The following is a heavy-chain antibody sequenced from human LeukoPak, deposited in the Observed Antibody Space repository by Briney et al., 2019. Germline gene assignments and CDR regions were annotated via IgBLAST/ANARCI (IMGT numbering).Heavy chain of an antibody. V-gene: IGHV4-4*07. CDR1: GGSISSYY. Sequence: PSETLSPTSPLSGGSISSYYCSWDRPPDREGLEWIGPIYTIVSPTYNTSLKRRATMPVATSKTQFSLKLSSVTAADTAVYYCARGVLEWLLWLGRTDAFDIWGQGTMVTVSS. D-gene: IGHD3-3*01. J-gene: IGHJ3*02. CDR2: IYTIVSP. CDR3: ARGVLEWLLWLGRTDAFDI.